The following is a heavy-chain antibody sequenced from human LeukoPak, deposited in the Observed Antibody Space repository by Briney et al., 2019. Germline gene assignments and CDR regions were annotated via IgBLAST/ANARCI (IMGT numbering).Heavy chain of an antibody. D-gene: IGHD3-10*01. CDR2: INAGNGDT. Sequence: ASVKVSCKASGYTFTNYAIHWVRQAPGQRLEWMGWINAGNGDTKYSQEFQGRVTITRDTSANTAYMQLSSLRSEDMAVYYCARAPYYYGSGSPNWFDPWGQGTLVTVSS. CDR3: ARAPYYYGSGSPNWFDP. J-gene: IGHJ5*02. V-gene: IGHV1-3*03. CDR1: GYTFTNYA.